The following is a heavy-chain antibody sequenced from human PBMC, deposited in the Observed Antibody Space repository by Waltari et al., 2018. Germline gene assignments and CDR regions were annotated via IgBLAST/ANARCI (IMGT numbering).Heavy chain of an antibody. D-gene: IGHD6-19*01. V-gene: IGHV5-51*01. CDR3: AAYSSTFDY. Sequence: EVQLVQSEAEVKKLEESLQIFCKGSGYSFSSSWSGGVRQMPGKGLEWMGIIYPGDSDTRYSPSFQGQVTISADKSISTAYLQWSSLKASDTAMYYCAAYSSTFDYWGQGTLVTVSS. J-gene: IGHJ4*02. CDR2: IYPGDSDT. CDR1: GYSFSSSW.